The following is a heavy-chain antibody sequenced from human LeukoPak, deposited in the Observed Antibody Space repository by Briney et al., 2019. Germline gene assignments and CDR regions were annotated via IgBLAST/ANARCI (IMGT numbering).Heavy chain of an antibody. J-gene: IGHJ4*02. D-gene: IGHD6-6*01. CDR3: ARHTSGSSLDY. CDR1: GGSISSSSSY. Sequence: SETLSLTCSVSGGSISSSSSYWGWIRRPPGKGLEWIATIHYSGSTNYNPSLKSRVTISVDTSKNQFSLKLSSVTAADTAMYYCARHTSGSSLDYWGQGTLVTVSS. V-gene: IGHV4-39*01. CDR2: IHYSGST.